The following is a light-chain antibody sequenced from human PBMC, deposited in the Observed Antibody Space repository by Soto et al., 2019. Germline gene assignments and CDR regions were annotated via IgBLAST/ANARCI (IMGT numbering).Light chain of an antibody. V-gene: IGLV2-14*01. J-gene: IGLJ1*01. CDR1: SXDVGAYNY. CDR3: SSYPSSSTRV. Sequence: QSVLTQPASVSGSPGQSITISCTGTSXDVGAYNYVSWYQQHPGKAPKLMIYEVSNRPSGVSSRFSGSKSGNTASLTISGLQAEDEADYYCSSYPSSSTRVFGTGTKVTVL. CDR2: EVS.